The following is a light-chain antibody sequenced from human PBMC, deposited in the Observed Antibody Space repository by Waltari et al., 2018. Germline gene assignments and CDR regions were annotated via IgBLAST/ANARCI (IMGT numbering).Light chain of an antibody. V-gene: IGLV3-1*01. J-gene: IGLJ2*01. CDR1: NLDDKF. CDR3: QAWDTNTAV. CDR2: QDT. Sequence: SFELTQPPSVSASPRQTATITSPAINLDDKFVLWDQQKPGQSPLLVSYQDTKRPSGLPEQFSGSNSGNTATLTISGTQSIDEADYYCQAWDTNTAVFGGGTKLTVL.